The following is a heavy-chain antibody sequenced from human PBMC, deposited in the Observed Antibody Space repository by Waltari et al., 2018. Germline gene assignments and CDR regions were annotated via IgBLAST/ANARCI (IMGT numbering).Heavy chain of an antibody. D-gene: IGHD6-13*01. CDR1: GGSFSGYY. Sequence: QVQLQQWGAGLLKPSETLSLTCAVYGGSFSGYYWSWIRQPPGKGLEWIGEINHSGSTNYNPSLKSRVTISVDTSKNQFSLKLSSVTAADTAVYYCAREVLSSRQQLSRVDYWGQGTLVTVSS. CDR2: INHSGST. J-gene: IGHJ4*02. CDR3: AREVLSSRQQLSRVDY. V-gene: IGHV4-34*01.